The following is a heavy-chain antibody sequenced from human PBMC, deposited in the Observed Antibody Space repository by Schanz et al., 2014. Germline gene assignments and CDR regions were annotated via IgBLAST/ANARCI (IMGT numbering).Heavy chain of an antibody. V-gene: IGHV1-18*01. Sequence: QVQLVQPGGEVKKPGASATASCKASGYTFNNHGISWVRQAPGQGLEWMGWISVYHGHTNYAEKVHGRVTMTTDTSTSTAYMELRSLISDDTAVYYCVRDAGWAFGDYHGMDVWGQGTSXTVSS. J-gene: IGHJ6*02. CDR1: GYTFNNHG. D-gene: IGHD3-10*01. CDR2: ISVYHGHT. CDR3: VRDAGWAFGDYHGMDV.